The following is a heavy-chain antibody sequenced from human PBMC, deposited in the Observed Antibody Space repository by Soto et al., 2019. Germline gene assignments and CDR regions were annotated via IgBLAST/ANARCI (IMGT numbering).Heavy chain of an antibody. Sequence: PGGSLRLSCAASGFNFSSYGMHWVRQAPGKGLDWVTIISNDGSKKHYADSVKGRFTISRDNSKNTLYLQMNSLRDEDTAVYYCANDKYDTSAYLFDYWGQGTLVNVSS. D-gene: IGHD3-22*01. CDR1: GFNFSSYG. CDR2: ISNDGSKK. V-gene: IGHV3-30*18. CDR3: ANDKYDTSAYLFDY. J-gene: IGHJ4*02.